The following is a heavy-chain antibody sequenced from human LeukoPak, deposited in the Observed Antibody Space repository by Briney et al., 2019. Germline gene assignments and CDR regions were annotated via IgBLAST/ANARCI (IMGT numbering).Heavy chain of an antibody. CDR1: GITFSANW. Sequence: GGSLRLSCAASGITFSANWMHWVRQAPGKGLVWVSRISGDGSTTNYADSVKGRLTISRDNAKNTLYLQMNSLRAEDTALYYCARVGDYYDSSGYYYASYYFDYWGQGTLVTVSS. CDR2: ISGDGSTT. J-gene: IGHJ4*02. CDR3: ARVGDYYDSSGYYYASYYFDY. D-gene: IGHD3-22*01. V-gene: IGHV3-74*01.